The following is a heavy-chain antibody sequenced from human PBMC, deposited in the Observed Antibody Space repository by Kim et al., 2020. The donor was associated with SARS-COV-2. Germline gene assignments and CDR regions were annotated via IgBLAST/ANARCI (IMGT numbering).Heavy chain of an antibody. J-gene: IGHJ1*01. CDR2: IYHSGST. D-gene: IGHD6-19*01. CDR1: GGSISSSNW. CDR3: ARDRIAVAGNVKVQH. Sequence: SETLSLTCAVSGGSISSSNWWSWVRQPPGKGLEWIGEIYHSGSTNYNPSLKSRVTISVDKSKNQFSLKLSSVTAADTAVYYCARDRIAVAGNVKVQHWGQGTLVTVSS. V-gene: IGHV4-4*02.